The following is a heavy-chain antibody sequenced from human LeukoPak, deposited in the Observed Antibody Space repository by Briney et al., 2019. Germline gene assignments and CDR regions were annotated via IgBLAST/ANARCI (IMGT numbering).Heavy chain of an antibody. CDR2: IYNSETT. D-gene: IGHD5-12*01. CDR1: GGSITGNY. CDR3: ARGDSGYDPFDP. Sequence: SETLSLTCTVSGGSITGNYWSWSRQPPGKGLEWIGYIYNSETTNYNPSLKSRVTISIDTSKNQFSLKLSSVTAADTAVYYCARGDSGYDPFDPWGQGTLVTVSS. J-gene: IGHJ5*02. V-gene: IGHV4-59*08.